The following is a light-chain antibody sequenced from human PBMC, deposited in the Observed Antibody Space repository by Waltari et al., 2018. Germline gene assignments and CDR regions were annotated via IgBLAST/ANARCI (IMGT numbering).Light chain of an antibody. CDR1: QSVLYSSNNKNY. J-gene: IGKJ2*01. V-gene: IGKV4-1*01. Sequence: DIVMTQSPDSLAVSLGERATVNCKSSQSVLYSSNNKNYLAWYHQKAGQPPKLLIAWASTRESGFPDRFSGSGSGTNFTLTISSLQAEDVAVYYCQQYYNTPYTFGQGTKLEIK. CDR2: WAS. CDR3: QQYYNTPYT.